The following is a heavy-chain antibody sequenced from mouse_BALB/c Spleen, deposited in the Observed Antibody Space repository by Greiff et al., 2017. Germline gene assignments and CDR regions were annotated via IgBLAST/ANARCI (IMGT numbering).Heavy chain of an antibody. CDR3: ARDGITTGLDY. J-gene: IGHJ4*01. V-gene: IGHV1S56*01. Sequence: QVQLQQSGPELVKPGASVKISCKASGYTFTSYDINWVKQRPGQGLEWIGWIYPGDGSTKYNEKFKGKATLTADKSSSTAYMQLSSLTSENSAVYFCARDGITTGLDYWGQGTSVTVSS. CDR1: GYTFTSYD. D-gene: IGHD2-4*01. CDR2: IYPGDGST.